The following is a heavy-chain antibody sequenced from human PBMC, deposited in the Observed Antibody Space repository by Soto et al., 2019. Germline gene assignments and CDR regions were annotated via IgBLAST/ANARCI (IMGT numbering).Heavy chain of an antibody. J-gene: IGHJ6*02. D-gene: IGHD2-2*01. CDR1: GFTFSSYG. V-gene: IGHV3-30*19. CDR2: IWYDGSNK. CDR3: ARGRGSPNFYGLDV. Sequence: GGSLRLSCAASGFTFSSYGMHWVRQAPGKGLEWVAVIWYDGSNKYYADSVKGRFTISRDNSNNTLYLQMNSPRAEDTAVYYCARGRGSPNFYGLDVWGQGTTVTVSS.